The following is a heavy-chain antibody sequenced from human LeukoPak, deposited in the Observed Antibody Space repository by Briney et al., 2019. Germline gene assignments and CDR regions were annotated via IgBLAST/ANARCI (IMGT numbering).Heavy chain of an antibody. J-gene: IGHJ4*02. V-gene: IGHV3-23*01. CDR2: ISGSGGST. CDR1: GVTFSSYA. CDR3: AKTYYHFWSGYYTGNYFDY. Sequence: PGGSLRLSCAASGVTFSSYAMSWVRQAPGKGLEWVSAISGSGGSTYYADSVKGRFTISRDNSKNTLYLQMNSLRAEDTGVYYCAKTYYHFWSGYYTGNYFDYWGQGTLVTVSS. D-gene: IGHD3-3*01.